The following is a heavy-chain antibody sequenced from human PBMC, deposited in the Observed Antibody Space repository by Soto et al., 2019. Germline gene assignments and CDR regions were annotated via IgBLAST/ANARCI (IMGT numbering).Heavy chain of an antibody. CDR2: ISSIGST. Sequence: QVQLQESGPGLVKPSQTLSLTCTVSGGSISSGDYFWSWIRQSPGKGLEWIGYISSIGSTYYNPSLKSRVSVSRDTSKNQFSLKLSSVTTTDTAVDYCARGLVIRPYYYHGMDVWGQGTTGTVSS. J-gene: IGHJ6*02. V-gene: IGHV4-30-4*01. CDR1: GGSISSGDYF. CDR3: ARGLVIRPYYYHGMDV. D-gene: IGHD3-9*01.